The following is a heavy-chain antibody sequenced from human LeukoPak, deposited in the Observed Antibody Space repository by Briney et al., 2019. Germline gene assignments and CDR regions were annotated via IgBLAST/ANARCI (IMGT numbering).Heavy chain of an antibody. J-gene: IGHJ3*02. Sequence: GASVKVSCKASGYTFTGYYMHWVRQAPGQGLEWMGWISAYNGNTNYAQKPQGRVTMTTDTSTSTAYMELRSLRSDDTAVYYCARGRGPTTVVTHDAFDIWGQGTMVTVSS. V-gene: IGHV1-18*04. CDR1: GYTFTGYY. CDR3: ARGRGPTTVVTHDAFDI. CDR2: ISAYNGNT. D-gene: IGHD4-17*01.